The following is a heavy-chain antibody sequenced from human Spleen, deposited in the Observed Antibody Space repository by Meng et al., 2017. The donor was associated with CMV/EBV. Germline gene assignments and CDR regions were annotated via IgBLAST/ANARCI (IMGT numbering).Heavy chain of an antibody. D-gene: IGHD3-16*01. Sequence: ASVKVSCKASGYTFTSYAINWVRQAPGQGLEWMGWSSGYNGNTNYPQKFQGRVNMTADTSTSTAYMELRSLTSDDSGVYYCAKISGGGDYFDYWGQGTVVTVSS. CDR1: GYTFTSYA. CDR2: SSGYNGNT. V-gene: IGHV1-18*01. J-gene: IGHJ4*02. CDR3: AKISGGGDYFDY.